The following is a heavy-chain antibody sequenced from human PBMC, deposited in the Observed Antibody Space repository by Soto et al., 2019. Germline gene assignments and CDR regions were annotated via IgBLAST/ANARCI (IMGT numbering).Heavy chain of an antibody. J-gene: IGHJ4*02. V-gene: IGHV4-31*03. CDR2: IYYSGST. CDR1: GGSISSGGYY. CDR3: ARDPYSTGPSYFEH. Sequence: PSETLSLTCTVSGGSISSGGYYWSWIRQHPGKGLEWIGYIYYSGSTYYNPSLKSRVTISVDTSKNQFSLKLSSVTAADTAVYYCARDPYSTGPSYFEHWGQGTQVTVSS. D-gene: IGHD6-19*01.